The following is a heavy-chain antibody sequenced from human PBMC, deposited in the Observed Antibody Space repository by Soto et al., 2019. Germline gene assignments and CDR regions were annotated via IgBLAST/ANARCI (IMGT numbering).Heavy chain of an antibody. V-gene: IGHV4-59*01. D-gene: IGHD6-19*01. CDR3: ARSLKWLNPYYFDY. CDR1: GGSISSYY. Sequence: PSETLSLTCTVSGGSISSYYWSWIRQPPGKGLEWIGYIYYSGSTNYNPSLKSRVTISVDTSKNQFSLKLSSVTAADTAVYYCARSLKWLNPYYFDYWGQGTLVTVSS. CDR2: IYYSGST. J-gene: IGHJ4*02.